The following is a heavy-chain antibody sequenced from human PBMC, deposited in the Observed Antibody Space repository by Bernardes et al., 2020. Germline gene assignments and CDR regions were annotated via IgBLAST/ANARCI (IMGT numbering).Heavy chain of an antibody. CDR3: ARGGSPRWGSTSCYSCDSGYWFHP. J-gene: IGHJ5*02. Sequence: ETLSLTCAVSGGSITDYYWSWIRQSPGEGLEWIGEVNESGSTAYNPSLESRVTISVDTSKNLFSLKVTPVTAADTAVYYCARGGSPRWGSTSCYSCDSGYWFHPWGQGTLVTVSS. D-gene: IGHD2-2*01. CDR2: VNESGST. CDR1: GGSITDYY. V-gene: IGHV4-34*01.